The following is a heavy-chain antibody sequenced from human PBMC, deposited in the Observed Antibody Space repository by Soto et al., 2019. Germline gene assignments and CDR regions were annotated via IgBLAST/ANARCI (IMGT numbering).Heavy chain of an antibody. D-gene: IGHD3-10*01. V-gene: IGHV1-18*01. CDR3: ARGVGSGSYYNQYNWFDP. CDR2: INVYNGNT. CDR1: GYTLTNYG. J-gene: IGHJ5*02. Sequence: QVQLVQSGGEVKKPGASVKVSCKASGYTLTNYGISWVRQAPGQGLEWMGWINVYNGNTKYAQKVRGRVTMTTDTSTSTAYMELRSLRSDDTAVYYCARGVGSGSYYNQYNWFDPWGQGTLVTVSS.